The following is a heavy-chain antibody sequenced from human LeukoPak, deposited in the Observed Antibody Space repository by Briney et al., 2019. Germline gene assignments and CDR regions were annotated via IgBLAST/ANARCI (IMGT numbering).Heavy chain of an antibody. D-gene: IGHD1-1*01. J-gene: IGHJ4*02. CDR1: GFSFGNSD. Sequence: GSLRLSCAATGFSFGNSDMNWFRQAPGEGPHWVANINYNGRSTSYADSVKGRFTIARDNSKSMLFLQMNGLRAEDTALFYCAKDPNWEGGYWGQGTLVTVSS. CDR3: AKDPNWEGGY. V-gene: IGHV3-23*01. CDR2: INYNGRST.